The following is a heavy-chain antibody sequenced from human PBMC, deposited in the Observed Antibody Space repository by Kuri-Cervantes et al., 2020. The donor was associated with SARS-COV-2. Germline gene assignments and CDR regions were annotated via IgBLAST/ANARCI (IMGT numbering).Heavy chain of an antibody. Sequence: GESLKISCAASGFTFDDYGMSWVRQAPGKGLEWVSGINWNGGSTGYADSVKGRSTISRDNAKNSLYLQMNSLRAEDTAVYYSAREAYYDFWSGYPLHFDYWGQGTLVTVSS. CDR1: GFTFDDYG. J-gene: IGHJ4*02. V-gene: IGHV3-20*04. CDR2: INWNGGST. D-gene: IGHD3-3*01. CDR3: AREAYYDFWSGYPLHFDY.